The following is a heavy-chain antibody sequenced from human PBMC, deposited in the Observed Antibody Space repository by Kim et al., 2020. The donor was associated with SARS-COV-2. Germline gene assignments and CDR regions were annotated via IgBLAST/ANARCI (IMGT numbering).Heavy chain of an antibody. D-gene: IGHD3-16*01. Sequence: ASVKVSCKASGYIFTGYYMHWVRQAPGQGLEWMGWINLNTGGTKYAQKFQGRVTMTRDTSISTAYIELSRLTSDDTAVFYCARGGGGLSRSGNWFDPWGQGTLVTVSS. J-gene: IGHJ5*02. CDR1: GYIFTGYY. V-gene: IGHV1-2*02. CDR3: ARGGGGLSRSGNWFDP. CDR2: INLNTGGT.